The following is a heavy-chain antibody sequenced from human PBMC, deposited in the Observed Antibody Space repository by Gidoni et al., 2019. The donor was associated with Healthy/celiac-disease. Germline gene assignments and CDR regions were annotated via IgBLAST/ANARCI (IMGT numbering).Heavy chain of an antibody. Sequence: EVQLLESGGGLVQPGGSLRLSCAASGFTFRSYAISWVRRAPGKGLEWVSAISGSGGSTYYADSVKGRFTISRDNSKNTLYLQMNSLRAEDTAVYYCAKVFLGYDSSGYYYEGGFDYWGQGTLVTVSS. D-gene: IGHD3-22*01. CDR2: ISGSGGST. CDR3: AKVFLGYDSSGYYYEGGFDY. J-gene: IGHJ4*02. V-gene: IGHV3-23*01. CDR1: GFTFRSYA.